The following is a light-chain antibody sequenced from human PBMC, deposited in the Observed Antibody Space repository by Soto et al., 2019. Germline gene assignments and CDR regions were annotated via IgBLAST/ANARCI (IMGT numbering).Light chain of an antibody. J-gene: IGKJ3*01. CDR3: KQANIFPPLP. Sequence: DIQMTQSPSSVSASVGDRVTITCRASQGISSWLAWYQQKPGQAPKLLIYAASSLQSGVPSRFSGRGSGTYVTLTLSSLQHEDFATYYCKQANIFPPLPFGPGTKVDLK. CDR1: QGISSW. V-gene: IGKV1D-12*01. CDR2: AAS.